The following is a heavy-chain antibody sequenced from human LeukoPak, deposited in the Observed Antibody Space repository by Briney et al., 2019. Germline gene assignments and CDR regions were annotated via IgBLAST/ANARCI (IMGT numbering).Heavy chain of an antibody. D-gene: IGHD1-14*01. CDR3: AKASNNHGLGGTVEY. CDR1: GFTFSRYA. V-gene: IGHV3-30*18. CDR2: ISYDGSNK. Sequence: GGSLRLSCADSGFTFSRYAMHWVRQAPGKGLGWVAVISYDGSNKFYADSVKGRLAISRDNSKNTLYLQVNSLRTEDTAVYYCAKASNNHGLGGTVEYWGQGTLVTVSS. J-gene: IGHJ4*02.